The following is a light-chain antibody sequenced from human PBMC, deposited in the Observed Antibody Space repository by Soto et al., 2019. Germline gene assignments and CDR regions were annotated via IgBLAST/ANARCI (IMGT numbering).Light chain of an antibody. CDR2: EVN. V-gene: IGLV2-14*01. Sequence: QSVLSQPPSASGSPGQSVTISCTGTSSDVGGYNYVSWYQQDPGKAPKLIIYEVNNRPSGVSNRFSGSKSGSTASLTISGLQAEDEADYYCSSYTTSSTPVLGGGTKLTVL. J-gene: IGLJ2*01. CDR1: SSDVGGYNY. CDR3: SSYTTSSTPV.